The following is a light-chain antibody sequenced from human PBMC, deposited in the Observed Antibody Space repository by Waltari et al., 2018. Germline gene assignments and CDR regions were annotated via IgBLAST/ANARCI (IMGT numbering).Light chain of an antibody. CDR3: MQGTHWPYT. CDR1: ESLVHSDGNTH. CDR2: RVS. V-gene: IGKV2-30*02. J-gene: IGKJ2*01. Sequence: DVVMTQSPLSLPVTLGQPASISCKSSESLVHSDGNTHLNWFQQRPGQSPRRLIYRVSNRDSGVPDRFSGSGSGTDFTLKINRVEADDVGVYYCMQGTHWPYTFGQGTKLDIK.